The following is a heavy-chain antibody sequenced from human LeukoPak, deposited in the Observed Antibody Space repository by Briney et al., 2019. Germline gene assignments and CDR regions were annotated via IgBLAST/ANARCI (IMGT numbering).Heavy chain of an antibody. CDR1: GFTFSSYA. CDR3: ASGGVVINFDF. V-gene: IGHV3-30-3*01. J-gene: IGHJ4*02. Sequence: GGSLRLSCAASGFTFSSYAMHWVRQAPGKGLEWVAVISYDGSNEYYADSVKGRFTISRDNSKNTLYLQMNSLRPEDTAVYYCASGGVVINFDFWGQGTLVTVSS. D-gene: IGHD3-22*01. CDR2: ISYDGSNE.